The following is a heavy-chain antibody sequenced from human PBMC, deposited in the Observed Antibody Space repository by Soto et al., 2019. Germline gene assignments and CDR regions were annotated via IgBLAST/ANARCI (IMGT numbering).Heavy chain of an antibody. CDR3: ARAMGAINYFDY. D-gene: IGHD1-26*01. Sequence: QVQLQESGPGLVKPSQTLSLTCTVSGGSIRSGGYYWSWIRQHPGKALEWIGYFYYSGNTYYNPSLKSRLTISGDTSKNQFSLNLSSVTAADTAVYYCARAMGAINYFDYWGQGTLVTVSS. J-gene: IGHJ4*02. CDR2: FYYSGNT. CDR1: GGSIRSGGYY. V-gene: IGHV4-31*03.